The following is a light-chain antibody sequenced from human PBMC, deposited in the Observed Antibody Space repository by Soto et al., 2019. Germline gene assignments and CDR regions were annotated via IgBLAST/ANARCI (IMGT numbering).Light chain of an antibody. CDR1: QSVSSY. V-gene: IGKV3-11*01. Sequence: EIVLTQSPATLSLSPGERAALSCRASQSVSSYLAWYRQKPGQAPRLLIYDASERAAGIPARFSGSGSGTDFTLTISRLEPEDFAVYYCQQRSNWPSTFGGGTKVEIK. J-gene: IGKJ4*01. CDR3: QQRSNWPST. CDR2: DAS.